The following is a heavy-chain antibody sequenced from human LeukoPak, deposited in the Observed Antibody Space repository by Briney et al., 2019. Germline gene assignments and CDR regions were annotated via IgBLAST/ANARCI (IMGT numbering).Heavy chain of an antibody. CDR3: ARVLNYYDSSGYYLALAEFDY. V-gene: IGHV1-18*01. D-gene: IGHD3-22*01. J-gene: IGHJ4*02. CDR1: GYTFTSYG. Sequence: ASVKVSCKASGYTFTSYGISWVRQAPGQGLEWMGWISGYNGNTKYAQKSQGRVTLTTDTSTSTAYMELRSLRSDDTAVYYCARVLNYYDSSGYYLALAEFDYWGQGTLVTVSS. CDR2: ISGYNGNT.